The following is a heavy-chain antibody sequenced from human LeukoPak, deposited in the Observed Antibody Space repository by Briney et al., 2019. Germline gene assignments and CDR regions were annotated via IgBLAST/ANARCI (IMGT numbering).Heavy chain of an antibody. D-gene: IGHD6-19*01. CDR1: GGSITSYY. CDR2: VYYSGST. CDR3: ARLTYSSGWYSEYYYYGMDV. J-gene: IGHJ6*02. Sequence: SETLSLTCTVSGGSITSYYWSWIRQPPGKGLEWIGYVYYSGSTKYNPSLKSRVTISVDTSKNQFSLKLSSVTAADTAVYYCARLTYSSGWYSEYYYYGMDVWGQGTTVTVSS. V-gene: IGHV4-59*01.